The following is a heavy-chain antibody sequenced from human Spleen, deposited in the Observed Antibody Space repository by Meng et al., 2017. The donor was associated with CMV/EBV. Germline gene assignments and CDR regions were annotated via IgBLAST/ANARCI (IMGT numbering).Heavy chain of an antibody. CDR3: TRPGYCSGGSGVDP. J-gene: IGHJ5*02. CDR1: GFTFSGSA. V-gene: IGHV3-73*01. Sequence: SGFTFSGSAMHWVRQASGKGLEWVGRIRSKANSYATAYAASVKGRFTISRDDSKNTAYLQMNSLKTEDTAVYYCTRPGYCSGGSGVDPWGQGTLVTVSS. D-gene: IGHD2-15*01. CDR2: IRSKANSYAT.